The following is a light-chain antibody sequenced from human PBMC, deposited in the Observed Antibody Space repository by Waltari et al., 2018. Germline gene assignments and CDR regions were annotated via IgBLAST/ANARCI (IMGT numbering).Light chain of an antibody. Sequence: QSALTQPASVSGSPGQPITISCTGTSSDVGSYNLVSWYQQHPGKAPKLMIYEDTKRPSGVSNRFSGSKSGNTASLTISGLQAEDEADYYCCSYAGSSIWVFGGGTELTVL. CDR3: CSYAGSSIWV. J-gene: IGLJ3*02. V-gene: IGLV2-23*01. CDR2: EDT. CDR1: SSDVGSYNL.